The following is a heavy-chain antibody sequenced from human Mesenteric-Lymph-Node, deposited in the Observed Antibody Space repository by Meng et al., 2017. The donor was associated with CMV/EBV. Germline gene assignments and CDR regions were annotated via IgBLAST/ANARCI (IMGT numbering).Heavy chain of an antibody. CDR3: ARHQRWLKSEGGFNY. J-gene: IGHJ4*02. D-gene: IGHD4-23*01. CDR2: INHSGST. Sequence: QLQQVWAGLLKPLETLSLPCAVYGGSFSGYYWSWIRQPPGKGLEWIGEINHSGSTNYNPSLKSRVTISVDTSKNQFSLKLSSVTAADTAVYYCARHQRWLKSEGGFNYWGQGTLVTVSS. CDR1: GGSFSGYY. V-gene: IGHV4-34*01.